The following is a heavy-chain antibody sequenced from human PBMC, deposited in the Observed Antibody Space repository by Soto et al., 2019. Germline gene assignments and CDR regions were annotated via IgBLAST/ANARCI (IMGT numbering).Heavy chain of an antibody. CDR3: AKDRRAGGNYGFYSDF. J-gene: IGHJ4*02. V-gene: IGHV3-23*01. Sequence: EVQLLESGGGLVQPGGSLRLSCAASGFTFSSYGMTWVRQAPGKGLECVSFSSATGAGTYYADSVKGRFTISRDNSKNTLYLRMTSLRADDTAVYYCAKDRRAGGNYGFYSDFWGQGALVIVSS. CDR1: GFTFSSYG. D-gene: IGHD1-7*01. CDR2: SSATGAGT.